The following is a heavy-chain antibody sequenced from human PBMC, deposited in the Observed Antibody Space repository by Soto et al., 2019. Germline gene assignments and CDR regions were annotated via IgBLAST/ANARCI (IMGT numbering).Heavy chain of an antibody. Sequence: PSETLSLTCTVSGGSISSGDYYWSWIRQPPGKGLEWIGYIYYSGSTYYNPSLKSRVTISVDTSKNQFSLKLSSVTAADTAVYYCARSASFWGGYYDSSGYYYQGVWFDPWGQGSLVTVSS. CDR1: GGSISSGDYY. CDR3: ARSASFWGGYYDSSGYYYQGVWFDP. D-gene: IGHD3-22*01. V-gene: IGHV4-30-4*02. CDR2: IYYSGST. J-gene: IGHJ5*02.